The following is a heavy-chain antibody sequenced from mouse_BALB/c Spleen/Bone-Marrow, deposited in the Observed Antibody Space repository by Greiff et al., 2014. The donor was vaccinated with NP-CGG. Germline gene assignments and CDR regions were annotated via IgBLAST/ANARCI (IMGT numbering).Heavy chain of an antibody. J-gene: IGHJ2*01. CDR3: SRVRNWADY. V-gene: IGHV1-80*01. D-gene: IGHD4-1*01. CDR2: IYPGDGDT. CDR1: GYAFSSYW. Sequence: VQLQESGAELVRPGSSVKISCKASGYAFSSYWMNWVKQRPGQGLEWIGQIYPGDGDTNYNGKFKGKATLTADKSSSTAYMQLSSLTAEDSAVYFCSRVRNWADYWGQGTTLTVSS.